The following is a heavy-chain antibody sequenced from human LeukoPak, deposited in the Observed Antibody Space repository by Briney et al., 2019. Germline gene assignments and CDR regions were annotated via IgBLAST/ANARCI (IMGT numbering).Heavy chain of an antibody. D-gene: IGHD3-9*01. CDR2: INPNSGGT. Sequence: GASVKVSCKASGYTFTRYYMHWVRQAPGQGLEWMGWINPNSGGTNYAQKFQGWVTMTRDTSISTAYMELSRLRSDDTAVYYCARDRYDILTGGDAFDIWGQGTMVTVSS. J-gene: IGHJ3*02. CDR1: GYTFTRYY. CDR3: ARDRYDILTGGDAFDI. V-gene: IGHV1-2*04.